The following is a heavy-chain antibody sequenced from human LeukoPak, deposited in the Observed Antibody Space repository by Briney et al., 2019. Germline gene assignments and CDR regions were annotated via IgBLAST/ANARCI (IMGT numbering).Heavy chain of an antibody. CDR3: ARGSYYDFWSGSYYMDV. Sequence: PSETLSLACAVYGGSFSGYYWSWIRQPPGKGLEWIGEINHSGSTNYNPSLKSRVTISVDTSKNQFSLKLSSVTAADTAVYCCARGSYYDFWSGSYYMDVWGKGTTDTVSS. V-gene: IGHV4-34*01. CDR2: INHSGST. J-gene: IGHJ6*03. D-gene: IGHD3-3*01. CDR1: GGSFSGYY.